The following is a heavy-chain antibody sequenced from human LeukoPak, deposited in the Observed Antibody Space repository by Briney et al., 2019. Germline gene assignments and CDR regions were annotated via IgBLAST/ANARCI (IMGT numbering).Heavy chain of an antibody. D-gene: IGHD3-22*01. Sequence: PSQTLSLTCTVSGGSISSGDYYWSWIRQPPGKGLEWIVYIYYSGSTYYNPSLKSRVTISVDTSKNQFSLKLSSVTAADTAVYYCARDSHRQDSSGYYWFDYWGQGTLVTVSS. V-gene: IGHV4-30-4*08. CDR2: IYYSGST. CDR3: ARDSHRQDSSGYYWFDY. CDR1: GGSISSGDYY. J-gene: IGHJ4*02.